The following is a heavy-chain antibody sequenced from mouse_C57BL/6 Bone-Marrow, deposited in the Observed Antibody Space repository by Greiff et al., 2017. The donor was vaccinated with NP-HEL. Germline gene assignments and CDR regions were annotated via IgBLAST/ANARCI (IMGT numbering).Heavy chain of an antibody. V-gene: IGHV5-6*01. Sequence: EVKLVESGGDLVKPGGSLKLSCAASGFTFSSYGMSWVRQTPDKRLEWVATISSGGSYTYYPDSVKGRFTMSRDNAKNTLYLQMSSLKSEDTAMYYCARQGFGYYAMDYWGQGTSVTVSA. CDR1: GFTFSSYG. J-gene: IGHJ4*01. D-gene: IGHD3-2*02. CDR3: ARQGFGYYAMDY. CDR2: ISSGGSYT.